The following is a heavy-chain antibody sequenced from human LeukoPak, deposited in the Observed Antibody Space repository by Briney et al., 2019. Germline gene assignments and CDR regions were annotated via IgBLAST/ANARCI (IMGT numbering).Heavy chain of an antibody. J-gene: IGHJ4*02. CDR1: GGSISSSSYY. Sequence: PSETLSLTCTVSGGSISSSSYYWGWIRQPPGKGLEWIGSIYYSGSTYYNPSLKSRVTISVDTSKNQFSLKLSSVTAADTAVYYCARHEALGLIVVVPAAMIDYWGQGTLVTVSS. CDR2: IYYSGST. D-gene: IGHD2-2*01. CDR3: ARHEALGLIVVVPAAMIDY. V-gene: IGHV4-39*01.